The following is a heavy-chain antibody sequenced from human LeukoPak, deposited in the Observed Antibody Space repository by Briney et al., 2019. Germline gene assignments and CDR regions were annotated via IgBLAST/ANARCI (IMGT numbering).Heavy chain of an antibody. V-gene: IGHV4-39*01. CDR1: GGSISSSSYY. CDR2: ITYSGTT. CDR3: APAYVWGSFRTFSD. Sequence: SETLSLTCTVSGGSISSSSYYCGWIRQPPGKGLEWVGSITYSGTTYYNPSLESRVTISVGTSKNQFSLKLSSVTAADTAVYYCAPAYVWGSFRTFSDWGQGTLVTVSS. J-gene: IGHJ4*02. D-gene: IGHD3-16*02.